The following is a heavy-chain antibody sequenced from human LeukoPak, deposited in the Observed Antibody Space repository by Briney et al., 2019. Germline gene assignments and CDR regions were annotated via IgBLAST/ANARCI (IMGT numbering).Heavy chain of an antibody. CDR2: IKEDGSEK. D-gene: IGHD6-13*01. Sequence: GGSLSLSCAASGFTFSNYWMSWVRQAPGKGLEWVASIKEDGSEKYYVDSVKGRFTISRDNPRNSLYLQMNSLRAEDTAVYYCASGRQLGYWGQGTLVTVSS. CDR1: GFTFSNYW. J-gene: IGHJ4*02. CDR3: ASGRQLGY. V-gene: IGHV3-7*01.